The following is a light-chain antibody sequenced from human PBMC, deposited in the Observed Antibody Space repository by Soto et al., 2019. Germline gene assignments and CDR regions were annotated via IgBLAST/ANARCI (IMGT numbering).Light chain of an antibody. CDR3: SAYAGSNNLGV. Sequence: QSALTQPPSASGSPGQSVTISCTGTSSDVGGYNYFSWYQQHPGKAPKRMIYEVSKRPSGVPDRFSGSKSGNTASLTVSGLKAEDDADYYCSAYAGSNNLGVFGTGTKVTVL. V-gene: IGLV2-8*01. CDR1: SSDVGGYNY. J-gene: IGLJ1*01. CDR2: EVS.